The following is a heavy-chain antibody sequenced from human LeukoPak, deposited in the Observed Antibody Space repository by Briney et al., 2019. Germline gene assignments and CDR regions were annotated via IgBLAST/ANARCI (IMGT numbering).Heavy chain of an antibody. CDR3: AKCLGSGWYASSD. Sequence: GGSLRLSCAASGFSFNSYAIHWVRQAPGKGLEWVTAISYDGSNKHYADSVTGRFTISRDNSKNTLYLQMNSLRAEDTAVYYRAKCLGSGWYASSDWGQGTLVTVSS. CDR2: ISYDGSNK. D-gene: IGHD6-13*01. CDR1: GFSFNSYA. V-gene: IGHV3-30*18. J-gene: IGHJ4*02.